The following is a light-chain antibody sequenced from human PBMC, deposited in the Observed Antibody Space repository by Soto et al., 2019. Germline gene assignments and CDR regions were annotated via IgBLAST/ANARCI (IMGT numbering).Light chain of an antibody. J-gene: IGKJ1*01. CDR3: HQYGSSPRT. CDR2: GAS. V-gene: IGKV3-20*01. Sequence: EIVLTQSPGTLSLSPGERATLSCRASQSVSSSFLAWYQQKPGQAPRLLIYGASSRATGIPERFSGRGSGTDFTLTISRLEPEDFAVYYCHQYGSSPRTFGQGTKVEIK. CDR1: QSVSSSF.